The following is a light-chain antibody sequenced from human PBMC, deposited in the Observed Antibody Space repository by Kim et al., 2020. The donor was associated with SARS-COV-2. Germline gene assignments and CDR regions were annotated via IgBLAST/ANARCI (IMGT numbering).Light chain of an antibody. CDR3: QQSQTAPLLT. CDR1: QSINAY. CDR2: AAS. J-gene: IGKJ4*01. Sequence: DIQMTQSPSSLAASVGDRVTITCRASQSINAYLNWYQQKPVKAPKLLIYAASTLQSGVPSRFSGSGSGTDFTLTITSLQPEDFATYYCQQSQTAPLLTFGGGTKVDIK. V-gene: IGKV1-39*01.